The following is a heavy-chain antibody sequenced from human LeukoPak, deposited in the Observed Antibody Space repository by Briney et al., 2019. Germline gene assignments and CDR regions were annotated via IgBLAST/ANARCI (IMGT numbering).Heavy chain of an antibody. CDR3: ARDSYGGSYYPEY. Sequence: GGSLRLSCAASGFTFSSYGMHWVRQAPGKGLEWVAFIRYDGSKKYYADSVKGRFTISRDNSKNTLYLQMNSLRAEDTAVYYCARDSYGGSYYPEYWGQGTLVTVSS. J-gene: IGHJ4*02. D-gene: IGHD1-26*01. V-gene: IGHV3-30*02. CDR2: IRYDGSKK. CDR1: GFTFSSYG.